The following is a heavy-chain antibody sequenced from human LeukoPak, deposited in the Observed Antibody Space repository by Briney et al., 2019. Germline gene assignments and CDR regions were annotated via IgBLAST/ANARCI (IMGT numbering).Heavy chain of an antibody. V-gene: IGHV4-59*01. J-gene: IGHJ5*02. CDR3: ARERASGYYNLFDP. CDR1: GGSISSYY. Sequence: SETLSLTCTVSGGSISSYYWSWIRQPPGEGLEWIGYIYYSGSTNYNPSLKSRVTISVDTSKNQFSLKLSSVTAADTAVYYCARERASGYYNLFDPWGQGTLVTVSS. D-gene: IGHD3-3*01. CDR2: IYYSGST.